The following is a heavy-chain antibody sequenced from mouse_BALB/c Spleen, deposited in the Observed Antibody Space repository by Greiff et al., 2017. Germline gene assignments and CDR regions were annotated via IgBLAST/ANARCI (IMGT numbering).Heavy chain of an antibody. CDR3: ARAPSYGNYAHYYAMDY. CDR1: GFTFSSYA. J-gene: IGHJ4*01. D-gene: IGHD2-1*01. CDR2: ISSGGSYT. Sequence: EVKVVESGGGLVKPGGSLKLSCAASGFTFSSYAMSWVRQSPEKRLEWVAEISSGGSYTYYPDTVTGRFTISRDNAKNTLYLEMSSLRSEDTAMYYCARAPSYGNYAHYYAMDYWGQGTSVTVSS. V-gene: IGHV5-9-4*01.